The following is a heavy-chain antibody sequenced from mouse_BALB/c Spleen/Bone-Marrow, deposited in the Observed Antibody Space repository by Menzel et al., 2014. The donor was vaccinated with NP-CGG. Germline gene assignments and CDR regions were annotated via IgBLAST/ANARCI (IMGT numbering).Heavy chain of an antibody. CDR1: GYSITSDYA. J-gene: IGHJ4*01. CDR2: ISSSGHT. CDR3: ARGGYDDAMDY. Sequence: EVMLVESGPGLVKPSQSLSLTCTVTGYSITSDYAWNWIRQFPGHKLEWMGYISSSGHTTYNPSLKSRISISRDTSKNQFFLQLNSVTTEDTATYYCARGGYDDAMDYWGQGTSVTVSS. D-gene: IGHD2-12*01. V-gene: IGHV3-2*02.